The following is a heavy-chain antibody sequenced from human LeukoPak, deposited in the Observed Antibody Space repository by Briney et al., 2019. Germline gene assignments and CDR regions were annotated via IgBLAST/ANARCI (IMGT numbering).Heavy chain of an antibody. CDR2: IYYSGGA. D-gene: IGHD2-21*02. Sequence: PSETLSLTCTVSGDSLRKSTFYWVWIRQPPGKGLEWIGSIYYSGGADYNPSLQSRVTISVDTSKNEFSPKVRSVTAADTAVYFCARTHCEGDCFSAIRYWGQGTPVTVSS. CDR1: GDSLRKSTFY. V-gene: IGHV4-39*07. CDR3: ARTHCEGDCFSAIRY. J-gene: IGHJ4*02.